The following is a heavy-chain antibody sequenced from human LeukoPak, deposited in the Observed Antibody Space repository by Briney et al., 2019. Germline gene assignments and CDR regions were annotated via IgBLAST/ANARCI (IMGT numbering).Heavy chain of an antibody. V-gene: IGHV3-30-3*01. J-gene: IGHJ4*02. D-gene: IGHD6-19*01. Sequence: PGRSLRLSCAASEFTFSSYPMHWVRQAPGKGLEWVALISYDGSNKYYTDSVKGRFTISRDNSKDTLYLQMNSLRPEDTAVYYCARDLYRSGRFDYWGQGTPVTVSS. CDR1: EFTFSSYP. CDR2: ISYDGSNK. CDR3: ARDLYRSGRFDY.